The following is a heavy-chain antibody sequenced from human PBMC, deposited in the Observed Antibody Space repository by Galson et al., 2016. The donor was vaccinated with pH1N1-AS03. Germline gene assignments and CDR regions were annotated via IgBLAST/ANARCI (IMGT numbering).Heavy chain of an antibody. V-gene: IGHV4-34*12. CDR3: ARRPTGIDY. CDR1: RGSFGGSY. D-gene: IGHD1-1*01. CDR2: IIIGRGLPP. J-gene: IGHJ4*02. Sequence: LTCTVSRGSFGGSYWTWIRQPPGKGLEWIGEIIIGRGLPPTYTPSLKRRVTISIDTSRGELSLKLRSVTAAATGVYYCARRPTGIDYWGQGVQVTVSS.